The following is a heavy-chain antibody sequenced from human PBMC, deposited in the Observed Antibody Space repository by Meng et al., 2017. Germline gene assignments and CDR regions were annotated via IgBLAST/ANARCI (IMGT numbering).Heavy chain of an antibody. CDR2: INPNSGGT. CDR3: ARALIVVANWFDP. Sequence: VERGQSGAEVKKPGASVKVSCKASGYTFTGYYMHWVRQAPGQGLEWMGRINPNSGGTNYAQKFQGRVTMTRDTSISTAYMELSRLRSDDTAVYYCARALIVVANWFDPWGQGTLVTVSS. V-gene: IGHV1-2*06. D-gene: IGHD3-22*01. J-gene: IGHJ5*02. CDR1: GYTFTGYY.